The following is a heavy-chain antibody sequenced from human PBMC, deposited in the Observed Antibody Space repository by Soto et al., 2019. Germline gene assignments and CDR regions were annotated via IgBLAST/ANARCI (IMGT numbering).Heavy chain of an antibody. V-gene: IGHV1-8*01. D-gene: IGHD2-21*01. Sequence: ASVKVSCKASGYTFADYEINWVRQATGQGLEWMGWIHPDSGNTDFARRFRGRITMTRNTSMSVVYMELDKLTSEDMAVYYCARGLWPPERLFDPWGQGTLVTVSS. J-gene: IGHJ5*02. CDR1: GYTFADYE. CDR2: IHPDSGNT. CDR3: ARGLWPPERLFDP.